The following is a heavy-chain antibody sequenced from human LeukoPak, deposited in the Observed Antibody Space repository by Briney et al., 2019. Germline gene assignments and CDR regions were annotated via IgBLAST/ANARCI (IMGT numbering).Heavy chain of an antibody. CDR1: GGTFSSYA. J-gene: IGHJ6*03. Sequence: ASVKVSCKASGGTFSSYAISWVRQAPGQGLEWMGGIIPIFGTANYAQKLQGRVTITADKSTSTAYMELSSLRSEDTAVYYCARDQYRYSSSSSLDYYYYMDVWGKGTTVTVSS. CDR3: ARDQYRYSSSSSLDYYYYMDV. V-gene: IGHV1-69*06. CDR2: IIPIFGTA. D-gene: IGHD6-6*01.